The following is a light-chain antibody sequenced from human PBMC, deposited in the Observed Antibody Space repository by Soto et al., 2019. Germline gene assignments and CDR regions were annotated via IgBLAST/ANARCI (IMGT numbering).Light chain of an antibody. CDR2: GNS. V-gene: IGLV1-40*01. CDR3: QSYDSSLSGYV. CDR1: SSNIGAGYD. J-gene: IGLJ1*01. Sequence: QSVLTQPPSVSGAPGQRVTISCTGSSSNIGAGYDVHWYQQLPGTAPKLIIYGNSNRPSGVADRFPGSKSGTSASLAITGIQAEAEAEYYCQSYDSSLSGYVFGTGTKLTVL.